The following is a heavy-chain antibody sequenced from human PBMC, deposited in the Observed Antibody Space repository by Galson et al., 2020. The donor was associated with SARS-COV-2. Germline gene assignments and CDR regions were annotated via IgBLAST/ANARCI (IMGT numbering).Heavy chain of an antibody. V-gene: IGHV2-5*01. CDR3: ARSPPRANFDWVSDD. CDR2: IFWNDDK. D-gene: IGHD3-9*01. Sequence: SGPTLVKPTQTLTLTCTFSGFSLSPSGVSVVWFRQPPGKALEWPALIFWNDDKRYSFSQSLMSRLTITKDTSRNLVVLTLSHTAPLDTATYLYARSPPRANFDWVSDDWGQGIQVTVSS. CDR1: GFSLSPSGVS. J-gene: IGHJ4*02.